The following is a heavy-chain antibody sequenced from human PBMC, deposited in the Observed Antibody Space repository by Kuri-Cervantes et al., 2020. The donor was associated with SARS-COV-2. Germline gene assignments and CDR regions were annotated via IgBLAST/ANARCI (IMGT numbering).Heavy chain of an antibody. CDR1: GFTFSSYA. Sequence: GGSLRLSCAASGFTFSSYAMHWVCQAPGKGLEWVAVISYDGSNKYYADSVKGRFTISRDNSKNTLYLQMNSLRAEDMAVYYCAKAADFWSGFNWFDPWGQGTLVTVSS. CDR2: ISYDGSNK. CDR3: AKAADFWSGFNWFDP. D-gene: IGHD3-3*01. J-gene: IGHJ5*02. V-gene: IGHV3-30-3*01.